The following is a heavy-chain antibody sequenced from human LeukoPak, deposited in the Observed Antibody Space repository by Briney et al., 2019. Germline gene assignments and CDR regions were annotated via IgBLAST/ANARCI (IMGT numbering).Heavy chain of an antibody. CDR2: IYTSGGT. CDR3: ARIMVVPAAPAPYYYYYYMDV. CDR1: GGSFSGYY. V-gene: IGHV4-59*10. Sequence: SETLSLTCAVYGGSFSGYYWSWIRQPAGKGLEWIGRIYTSGGTNYNPSLKSRVTMSVDTSKNQFSLKLSSVTAADTAVYYCARIMVVPAAPAPYYYYYYMDVWGKGTTVTISS. D-gene: IGHD2-2*01. J-gene: IGHJ6*03.